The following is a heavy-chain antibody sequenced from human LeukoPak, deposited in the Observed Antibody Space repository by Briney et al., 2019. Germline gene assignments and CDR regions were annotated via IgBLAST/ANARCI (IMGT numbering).Heavy chain of an antibody. CDR3: ARVRNYYDSRGYGILDS. D-gene: IGHD3-22*01. Sequence: GASVKVSCKASGYTFTGYYMHWVRQAPGQGLEWVGWINPNSGGTEYAQKFQGRVTITKDTSISTTYMELSRLRSDDTALYYCARVRNYYDSRGYGILDSWGQGTLVTVSS. CDR1: GYTFTGYY. J-gene: IGHJ4*02. CDR2: INPNSGGT. V-gene: IGHV1-2*02.